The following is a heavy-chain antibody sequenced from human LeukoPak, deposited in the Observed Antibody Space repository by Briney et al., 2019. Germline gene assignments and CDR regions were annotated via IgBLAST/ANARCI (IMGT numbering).Heavy chain of an antibody. J-gene: IGHJ6*02. D-gene: IGHD5-18*01. CDR1: GFTFSSYA. V-gene: IGHV3-23*01. CDR2: ITGGGGST. Sequence: GGSLRLSCAAPGFTFSSYAMSWVRQAPGKGLEWVSSITGGGGSTYYADSVKGRFTISRDNSKNTLYLQMNSLRAEDTAVYYCAREGYSYAPFGYYYYGMDVWGQGTTVTVSS. CDR3: AREGYSYAPFGYYYYGMDV.